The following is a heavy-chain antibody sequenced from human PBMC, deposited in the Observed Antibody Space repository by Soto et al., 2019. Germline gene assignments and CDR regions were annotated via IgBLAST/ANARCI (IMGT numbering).Heavy chain of an antibody. D-gene: IGHD1-26*01. CDR2: ISYDGSNK. V-gene: IGHV3-30*18. J-gene: IGHJ4*02. Sequence: QVQLVESGGGAVQPGRSLRLSCAASGFTFSSYGMHWVRQAPGKGLEWVAVISYDGSNKYYADSVKGRFTISRDNSKNTLELQMNSLRAEDTAGYYCAKDHRSGSYGYWGQGTLVTVSS. CDR1: GFTFSSYG. CDR3: AKDHRSGSYGY.